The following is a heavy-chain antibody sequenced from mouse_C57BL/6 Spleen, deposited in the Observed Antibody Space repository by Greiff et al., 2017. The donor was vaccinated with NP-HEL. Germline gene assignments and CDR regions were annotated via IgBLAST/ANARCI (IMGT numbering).Heavy chain of an antibody. CDR2: ISDGGSYT. Sequence: EVKVVESGGGLVKPGGSLKLSCAASGFTFSSYAMSWVRQTPEKRLEWVATISDGGSYTYYPDNVKGRFTISRDNAKNNLYLQMSHLKSEDTAMYYCAREWGNYLDYWGQGTTLTVSS. CDR3: AREWGNYLDY. CDR1: GFTFSSYA. V-gene: IGHV5-4*01. J-gene: IGHJ2*01.